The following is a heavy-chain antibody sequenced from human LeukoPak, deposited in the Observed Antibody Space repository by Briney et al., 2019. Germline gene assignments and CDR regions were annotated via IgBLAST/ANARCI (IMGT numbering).Heavy chain of an antibody. CDR3: ARVVRCGGSCLYYFDY. J-gene: IGHJ4*02. V-gene: IGHV4-31*03. CDR1: GGSISSGGHY. CDR2: IYYSGST. Sequence: SETLSLTCTVSGGSISSGGHYWSWIRQHPGKGLEWIGYIYYSGSTSYNPSLKSRVTISVDTSKSQFSLKLTSVTAADTAVYYCARVVRCGGSCLYYFDYWGQGALVTVSS. D-gene: IGHD2-15*01.